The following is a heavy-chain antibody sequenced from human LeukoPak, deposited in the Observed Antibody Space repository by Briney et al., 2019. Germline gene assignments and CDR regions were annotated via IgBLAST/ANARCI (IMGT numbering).Heavy chain of an antibody. V-gene: IGHV3-30*18. CDR2: ISYDGSNK. CDR3: AKDRREFLTALDY. CDR1: GFTFSSYG. D-gene: IGHD3-10*01. J-gene: IGHJ4*02. Sequence: GGSLRLSCSASGFTFSSYGMHWVRQAPGKGLEWVAVISYDGSNKYYADSVKGRFTISRDNSKNTLYLQMNSLRAEDTAVYYCAKDRREFLTALDYWGQGTLVTVSS.